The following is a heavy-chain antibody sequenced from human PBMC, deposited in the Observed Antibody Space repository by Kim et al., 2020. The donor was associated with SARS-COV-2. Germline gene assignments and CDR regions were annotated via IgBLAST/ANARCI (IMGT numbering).Heavy chain of an antibody. V-gene: IGHV4-34*01. D-gene: IGHD3-10*01. CDR2: INHSGST. CDR1: GGSFSGYY. Sequence: SETLSLTCAVYGGSFSGYYWSWIRQPPGKGLEWIGEINHSGSTNYNPSLKSRVTISVDTSKNQFSLKLSSVTAADTAVYYCARANMVRGVISHTYYYYYGMDVWGQGTTVTVSS. CDR3: ARANMVRGVISHTYYYYYGMDV. J-gene: IGHJ6*02.